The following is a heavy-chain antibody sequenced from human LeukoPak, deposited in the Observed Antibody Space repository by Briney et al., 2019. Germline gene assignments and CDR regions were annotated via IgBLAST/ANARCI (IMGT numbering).Heavy chain of an antibody. CDR3: ARYNYYDSSGYYFDDAFDI. V-gene: IGHV3-7*01. CDR1: GFTFSNYW. CDR2: IKQDGSEK. J-gene: IGHJ3*02. Sequence: GGSLRLSCAATGFTFSNYWMNWVRQAPGKGLEWVANIKQDGSEKYYVDSVKGRFTISRDNAKNSLYLQMTSLRAEDTAVYYCARYNYYDSSGYYFDDAFDIWGQGTMVTVSS. D-gene: IGHD3-22*01.